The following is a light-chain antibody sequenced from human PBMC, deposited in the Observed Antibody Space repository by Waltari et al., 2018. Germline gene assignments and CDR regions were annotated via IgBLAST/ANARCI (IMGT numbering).Light chain of an antibody. J-gene: IGKJ4*01. V-gene: IGKV3-15*01. Sequence: VLLTQSLASLSVSPGDTVILSCRASQSVRTNLVWDQQKAGQAPRTLIYGASTRASGGPSRFSGSGSETDFTLIISSLQSEDAAVYFCQQYYVWPPITFGGGTKLEI. CDR3: QQYYVWPPIT. CDR1: QSVRTN. CDR2: GAS.